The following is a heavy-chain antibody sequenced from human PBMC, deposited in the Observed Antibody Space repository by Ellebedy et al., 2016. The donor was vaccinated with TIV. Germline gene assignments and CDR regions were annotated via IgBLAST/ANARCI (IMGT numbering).Heavy chain of an antibody. CDR1: GYTFTSYG. Sequence: ASVKVSXXASGYTFTSYGISWVRQAPGQGLEWMGWISAYNGNTNYAQKLQGRVTMTTDTSTSTAYMELRSLRSDDTAVYYCARAVGPTMVRGVTLVYWGQGTLVTVSS. V-gene: IGHV1-18*01. J-gene: IGHJ4*02. CDR2: ISAYNGNT. CDR3: ARAVGPTMVRGVTLVY. D-gene: IGHD3-10*01.